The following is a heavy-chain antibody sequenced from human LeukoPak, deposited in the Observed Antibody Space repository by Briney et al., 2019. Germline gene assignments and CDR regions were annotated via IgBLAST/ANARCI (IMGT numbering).Heavy chain of an antibody. D-gene: IGHD3-3*01. CDR1: GYTCTSYD. J-gene: IGHJ6*03. CDR3: ARAFSSITMFRVDITRSGDYYMDL. CDR2: MNPNSGNT. Sequence: ASVKVSCKASGYTCTSYDINWVRQATGQGREWMGWMNPNSGNTGYAQKFQGRVTMTRNTSISTAYMELSSLRSEDTAESYCARAFSSITMFRVDITRSGDYYMDLWGKGTTVTVSS. V-gene: IGHV1-8*01.